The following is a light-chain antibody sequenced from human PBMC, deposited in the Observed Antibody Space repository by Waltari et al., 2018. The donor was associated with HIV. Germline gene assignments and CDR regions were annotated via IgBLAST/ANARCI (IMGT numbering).Light chain of an antibody. Sequence: EIVFTQSPGPLSLSPGERDTLPCRASESVSSSYLAWYQQKPGQAPRLLIYGVSTRATDIPDRFSGSGSGTDFTLTISRLEPEDFAVYFCQLYSASITFGQGTRLEIK. CDR3: QLYSASIT. V-gene: IGKV3-20*01. CDR1: ESVSSSY. CDR2: GVS. J-gene: IGKJ5*01.